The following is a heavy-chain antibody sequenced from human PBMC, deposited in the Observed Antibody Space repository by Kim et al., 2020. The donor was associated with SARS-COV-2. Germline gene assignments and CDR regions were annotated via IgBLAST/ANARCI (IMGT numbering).Heavy chain of an antibody. D-gene: IGHD3-9*01. J-gene: IGHJ4*02. Sequence: REITYVDSMKGRCTGSRDNAKNSLYLQMNSLRVDDTAGYYCARDSDWSFDYWRQGTLVTVSS. V-gene: IGHV3-7*03. CDR3: ARDSDWSFDY. CDR2: REI.